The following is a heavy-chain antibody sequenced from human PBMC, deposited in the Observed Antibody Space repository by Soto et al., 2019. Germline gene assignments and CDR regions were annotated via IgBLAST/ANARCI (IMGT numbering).Heavy chain of an antibody. J-gene: IGHJ6*03. CDR2: IGTAGDT. CDR1: GFTFSSYD. D-gene: IGHD4-4*01. CDR3: ARGTTSHYYYMDV. Sequence: PGGSLRLSCAASGFTFSSYDMHWVRQATGKGLEWVSAIGTAGDTYYPGSVKGRFTISIENAKNSLYLQMNSLRAGDTAVYYCARGTTSHYYYMDVWGKGTTVTVSS. V-gene: IGHV3-13*01.